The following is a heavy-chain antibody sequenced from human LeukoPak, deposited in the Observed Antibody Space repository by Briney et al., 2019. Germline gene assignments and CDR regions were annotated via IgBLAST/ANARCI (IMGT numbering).Heavy chain of an antibody. D-gene: IGHD5-12*01. CDR1: GDSVSSNSAA. Sequence: PSQTLSLTCAISGDSVSSNSAAWNWIRPSPSRGLEWLGRTYYRSKWYDAYAESVKGRITIKPDTSRNQFSLQLDSVTPEDTAVYYCARGHGGYIDSWGQGTLVTVSS. J-gene: IGHJ4*02. V-gene: IGHV6-1*01. CDR3: ARGHGGYIDS. CDR2: TYYRSKWYD.